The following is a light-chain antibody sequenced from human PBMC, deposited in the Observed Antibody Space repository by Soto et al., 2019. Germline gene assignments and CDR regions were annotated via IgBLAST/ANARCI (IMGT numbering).Light chain of an antibody. CDR1: SSNIGAGYD. V-gene: IGLV1-40*01. CDR3: RSYDGSLSGYV. Sequence: VLTQPPSVSGAPGQRVTISCTGSSSNIGAGYDVHWYQQLPGTAPKLLIYGNSNRPSGVPDRFSGSKSGTSASLAITGLQAEDEADYYCRSYDGSLSGYVFGTGTKVTVL. J-gene: IGLJ1*01. CDR2: GNS.